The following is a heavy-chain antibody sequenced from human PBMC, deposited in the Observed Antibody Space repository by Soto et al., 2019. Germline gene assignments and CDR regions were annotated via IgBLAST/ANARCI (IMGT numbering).Heavy chain of an antibody. D-gene: IGHD6-13*01. V-gene: IGHV4-59*08. J-gene: IGHJ3*02. CDR2: IYYSGST. Sequence: QVQLQESGPGLVKPSETLSLTCTVSGGSISSYYWSWIRQPPGKGLEWIGYIYYSGSTNYNPSLKSRVTISVDTSKNQFSLKLSSVTAADTAVYYCARPRWGAAGAFDIWGQGTMVTVSS. CDR1: GGSISSYY. CDR3: ARPRWGAAGAFDI.